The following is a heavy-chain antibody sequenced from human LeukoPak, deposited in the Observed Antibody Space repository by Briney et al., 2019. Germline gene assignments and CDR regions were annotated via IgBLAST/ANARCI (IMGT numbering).Heavy chain of an antibody. V-gene: IGHV3-23*01. D-gene: IGHD6-19*01. CDR1: GFSFNNFA. CDR3: ARDHVWSSGPGGDYYGMDV. J-gene: IGHJ6*02. Sequence: PGGSLRLSCAASGFSFNNFAMNWVRQAPGKGLEWVSVISGSGDSTYYADSVKGRFTISRDNSKNTLYLQMNSLRAEDTAVYYCARDHVWSSGPGGDYYGMDVWGQGTTVTVSS. CDR2: ISGSGDST.